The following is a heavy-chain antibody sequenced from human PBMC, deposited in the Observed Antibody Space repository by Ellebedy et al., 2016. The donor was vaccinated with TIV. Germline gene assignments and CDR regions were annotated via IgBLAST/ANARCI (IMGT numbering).Heavy chain of an antibody. D-gene: IGHD3-3*01. CDR3: AGDFRNAYYQLDY. J-gene: IGHJ4*02. V-gene: IGHV1-18*01. Sequence: AASVKVSCKASGYTFISYGITWPRQAPGQGLEWMGWISAHSGNTNYAQKLQGRVTMTTDTSTSTSYMELRSLRSDDTAVYYCAGDFRNAYYQLDYWGQGTLVTVSS. CDR2: ISAHSGNT. CDR1: GYTFISYG.